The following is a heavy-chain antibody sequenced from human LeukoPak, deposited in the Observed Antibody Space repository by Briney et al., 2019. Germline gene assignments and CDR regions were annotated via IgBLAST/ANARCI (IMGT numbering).Heavy chain of an antibody. J-gene: IGHJ4*02. CDR1: GFTFSSY. Sequence: PRGSLRLSCAASGFTFSSYWSWIRQPPGKGLEWIGEINHSGSTNYNPCLKSRVTISVDTSKNQFSPKLSSVTAADTAVYYCARSQHYYDFWSGYPYYFDYWGQGTLVTVSS. CDR3: ARSQHYYDFWSGYPYYFDY. D-gene: IGHD3-3*01. V-gene: IGHV4-34*01. CDR2: INHSGST.